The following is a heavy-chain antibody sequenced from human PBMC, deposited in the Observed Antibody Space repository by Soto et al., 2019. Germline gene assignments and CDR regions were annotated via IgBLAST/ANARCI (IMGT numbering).Heavy chain of an antibody. J-gene: IGHJ6*02. V-gene: IGHV1-18*01. CDR3: ARERGVVVITTSGMDV. D-gene: IGHD3-22*01. CDR1: GYTFTSYG. CDR2: ISVYNCNT. Sequence: GASVKVSCKASGYTFTSYGISWVRQAPGQGLEWLGWISVYNCNTNYAQKLQGRVTMTTDTSTSTAYMELRSLRFDDTAFYYCARERGVVVITTSGMDVWGQGTTVTVSS.